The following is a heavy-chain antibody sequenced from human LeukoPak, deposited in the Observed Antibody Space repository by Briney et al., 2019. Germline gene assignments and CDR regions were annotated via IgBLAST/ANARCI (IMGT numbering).Heavy chain of an antibody. CDR1: GGSISSSSYY. J-gene: IGHJ4*02. D-gene: IGHD2-2*01. V-gene: IGHV4-61*05. CDR2: IYYSGST. Sequence: SETLSLTCTVSGGSISSSSYYWGWIRQPPGKGLEWIGYIYYSGSTNYNPSLKSRVTISVDTSKNQFSLKLSSVTAADTAVYYCARGRGQLYFDYWGQGTLVTVSS. CDR3: ARGRGQLYFDY.